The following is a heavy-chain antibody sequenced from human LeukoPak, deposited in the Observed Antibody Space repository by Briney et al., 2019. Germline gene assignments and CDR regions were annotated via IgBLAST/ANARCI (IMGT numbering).Heavy chain of an antibody. Sequence: SWVRQAPGKGLEWLAVIFWDDDDRYIPSLKSRLTITKDTSKNQVVLTMTNMDPVDTATYYCAHRPGWRDYFDYWGQGTLVTVSS. CDR3: AHRPGWRDYFDY. V-gene: IGHV2-5*08. CDR2: IFWDDDD. D-gene: IGHD3-3*01. J-gene: IGHJ4*02.